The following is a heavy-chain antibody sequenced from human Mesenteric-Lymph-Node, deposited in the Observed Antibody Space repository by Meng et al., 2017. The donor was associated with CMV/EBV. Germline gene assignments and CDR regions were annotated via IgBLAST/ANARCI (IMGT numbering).Heavy chain of an antibody. CDR1: GDTFSTNA. V-gene: IGHV1-69*10. D-gene: IGHD1-14*01. CDR2: ITPTLALT. Sequence: KVACKASGDTFSTNAISWMRQAPGQGLEWMGGITPTLALTNYAQKFQGRVTITADKSTSTAYMERRSLRSDDTAVYYCARDFSGTAAIWGQGTLVTVSS. CDR3: ARDFSGTAAI. J-gene: IGHJ4*02.